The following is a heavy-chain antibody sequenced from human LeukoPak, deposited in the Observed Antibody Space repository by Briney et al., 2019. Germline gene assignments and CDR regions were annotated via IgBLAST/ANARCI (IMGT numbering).Heavy chain of an antibody. J-gene: IGHJ4*02. CDR1: GVSISDSNYY. CDR2: IYYSGST. Sequence: SETLSLTCTVSGVSISDSNYYWSWIRQPPGKGLEWIGYIYYSGSTNYNPSLKSRVTISVDTSKNQFSLKLSSVTAADTAVYYCARAEYSYGRLFDYWGQGTLVTVSS. CDR3: ARAEYSYGRLFDY. V-gene: IGHV4-61*01. D-gene: IGHD5-18*01.